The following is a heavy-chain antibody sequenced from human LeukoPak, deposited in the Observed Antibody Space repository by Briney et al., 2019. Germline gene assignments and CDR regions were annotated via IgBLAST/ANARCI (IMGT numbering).Heavy chain of an antibody. CDR1: GGSISSSNW. CDR2: IYHSGST. Sequence: ASETLSLTCAVSGGSISSSNWWSWVRQPPGKGLEWIGEIYHSGSTNYNPSLKSRVTISVDKSKNQFSLKLSSVTAADTAVYYCARAWSGYGSYGMDVWGQGTTVTVSS. J-gene: IGHJ6*02. CDR3: ARAWSGYGSYGMDV. D-gene: IGHD5-12*01. V-gene: IGHV4-4*02.